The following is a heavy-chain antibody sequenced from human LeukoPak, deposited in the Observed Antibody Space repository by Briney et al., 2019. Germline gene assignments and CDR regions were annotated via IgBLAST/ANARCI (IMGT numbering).Heavy chain of an antibody. CDR3: TTTTVTTNYYYYMDV. D-gene: IGHD4-11*01. CDR2: IKSKTDGGTT. CDR1: GFTFSNAW. Sequence: GGSLRLSCAASGFTFSNAWTSWVRQAPGKGLEWVGRIKSKTDGGTTDYAAPVKGRFTISRDDSKNTLYLQMNSLKTEDTAVYYCTTTTVTTNYYYYMDVWGKGTTVTVSS. J-gene: IGHJ6*03. V-gene: IGHV3-15*01.